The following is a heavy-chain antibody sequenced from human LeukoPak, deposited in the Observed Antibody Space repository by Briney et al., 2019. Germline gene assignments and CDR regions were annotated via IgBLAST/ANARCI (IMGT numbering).Heavy chain of an antibody. D-gene: IGHD3-16*01. V-gene: IGHV3-23*01. CDR1: GFTFNSYA. J-gene: IGHJ6*02. CDR2: ISGSGGST. Sequence: GGSLRLSCAASGFTFNSYAMSWVRQAPGKGLEWVSAISGSGGSTYYADSVKGRFTISRDNSKNTLYLQMNSLRAEDTAVYYCAKEGEDVWGYYYYYGMDVWGQGTTVTVSS. CDR3: AKEGEDVWGYYYYYGMDV.